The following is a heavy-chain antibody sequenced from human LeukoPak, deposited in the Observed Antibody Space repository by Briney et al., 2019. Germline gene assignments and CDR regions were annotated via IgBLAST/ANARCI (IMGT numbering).Heavy chain of an antibody. J-gene: IGHJ5*02. CDR1: GFTFSSYA. D-gene: IGHD2-15*01. CDR2: ISGSGGST. CDR3: AKERNWSVVAATPNWFDP. Sequence: GGSLRLSCAASGFTFSSYAMSWVRQAPGKGLEWVSAISGSGGSTYYADSVKGRFTISRDNSKNTLYLQMNSLRAEDTAVYYCAKERNWSVVAATPNWFDPWGQGTLVTVSS. V-gene: IGHV3-23*01.